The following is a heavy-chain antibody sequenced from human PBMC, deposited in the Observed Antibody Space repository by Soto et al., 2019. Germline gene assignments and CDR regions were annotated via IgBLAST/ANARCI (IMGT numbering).Heavy chain of an antibody. CDR1: GLTFSSYW. CDR2: IKQDGSEK. CDR3: ARDLTVYGMDV. J-gene: IGHJ6*02. Sequence: GGSLRLSCAASGLTFSSYWMSWVRQAPGKGLEWVANIKQDGSEKYYVDSVKGRFTISRDNAKNSLYLQMNSLRAEDTAVYYCARDLTVYGMDVWGQGTTVTVSS. V-gene: IGHV3-7*03.